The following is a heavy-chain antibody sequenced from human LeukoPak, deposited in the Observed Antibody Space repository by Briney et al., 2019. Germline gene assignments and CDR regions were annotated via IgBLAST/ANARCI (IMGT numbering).Heavy chain of an antibody. CDR2: ISGSGGST. CDR3: AKGNGYRRPPDY. D-gene: IGHD5-18*01. J-gene: IGHJ4*02. CDR1: GFTFSSSA. V-gene: IGHV3-23*01. Sequence: GGSPRLSCAAYGFTFSSSAMSWDRPAPGNGLEWVSAISGSGGSTYYADSVKGRFTISRDNSKNTLYLQMTSLRAEDTAVYYCAKGNGYRRPPDYWGQGTLVTVSS.